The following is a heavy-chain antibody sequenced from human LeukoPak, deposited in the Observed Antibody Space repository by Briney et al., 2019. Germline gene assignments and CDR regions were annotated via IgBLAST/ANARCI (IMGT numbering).Heavy chain of an antibody. CDR2: IIVTHSGKT. CDR3: ARRLDSNFAY. CDR1: GGSFSGYY. V-gene: IGHV4-34*12. J-gene: IGHJ4*02. D-gene: IGHD2/OR15-2a*01. Sequence: SETLSLTCAVSGGSFSGYYRTWIRQPPGKGLEWIGQIIVTHSGKTIYNPSLKSRVTISVDTSKNQFSLNLSSVTAADTAVYYCARRLDSNFAYWSQGALVTVSS.